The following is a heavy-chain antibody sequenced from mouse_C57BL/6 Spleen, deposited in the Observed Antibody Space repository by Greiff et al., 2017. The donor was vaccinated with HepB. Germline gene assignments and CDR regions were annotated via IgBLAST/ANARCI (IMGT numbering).Heavy chain of an antibody. CDR2: IDPETGGT. V-gene: IGHV1-15*01. J-gene: IGHJ3*01. CDR1: GYTFTDYE. CDR3: TRTRGFAY. Sequence: VQLQQSGAELVRPGASVTLSCKASGYTFTDYEMHWVKQTPVHGLEWIGAIDPETGGTAYNQKFKGKAILTADKSSLTAYMELRSLTSEDSAVYYCTRTRGFAYWGQGTLVTVAT.